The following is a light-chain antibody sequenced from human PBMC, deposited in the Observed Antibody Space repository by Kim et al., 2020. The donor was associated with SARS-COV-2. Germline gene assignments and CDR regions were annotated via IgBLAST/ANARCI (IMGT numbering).Light chain of an antibody. CDR1: QNIGSY. Sequence: DIQMTQSPSSLSTSVGERVIISCRASQNIGSYLSWFQQKPGRAPKLLIYGATNLQSGVPSRFSGGGSGTDFTLTISSLQPEDFATFYCQQSFNTPRTFGQGTKMEI. J-gene: IGKJ1*01. V-gene: IGKV1-39*01. CDR3: QQSFNTPRT. CDR2: GAT.